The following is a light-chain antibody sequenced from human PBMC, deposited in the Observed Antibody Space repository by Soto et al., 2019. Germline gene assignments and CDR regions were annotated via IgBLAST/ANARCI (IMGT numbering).Light chain of an antibody. CDR1: SSDVGGYNY. J-gene: IGLJ1*01. V-gene: IGLV2-11*01. Sequence: QSALTQPRSVSVSPGQSVTISCTGTSSDVGGYNYVSWYQQHPGKAPKLMIYDVSKRPSGVPDRFSGSKSGNTASLTISGLQAEDEADYYCCSYAGSYVFGTGTQLTVL. CDR3: CSYAGSYV. CDR2: DVS.